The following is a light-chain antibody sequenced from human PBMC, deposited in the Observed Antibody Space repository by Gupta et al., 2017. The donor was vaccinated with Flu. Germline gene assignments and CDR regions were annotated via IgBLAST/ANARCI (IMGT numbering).Light chain of an antibody. CDR2: LGS. Sequence: GPPGEPPPISCRSSQWRLHENGYNYLNWYLQKPGQAPQLLIDLGSNRACGVPDRVSGSGSGTDFTLKISRVEAEDVGVYYCIQSQQTPCTFGQGTRVDIK. J-gene: IGKJ5*01. CDR3: IQSQQTPCT. CDR1: QWRLHENGYNY. V-gene: IGKV2-28*01.